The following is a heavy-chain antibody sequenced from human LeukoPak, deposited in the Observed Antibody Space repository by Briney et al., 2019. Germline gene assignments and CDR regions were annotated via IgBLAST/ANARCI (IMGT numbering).Heavy chain of an antibody. CDR3: ARADGQLGENAFDI. V-gene: IGHV4-59*11. J-gene: IGHJ3*02. CDR2: IYYSGST. Sequence: SETLSLTCTVSGGSISSHYWSWIRQPPGKGLEWIGYIYYSGSTNYNPSLKSRVTISVDTSKNQFSLKLSSVTAADTAVYYCARADGQLGENAFDIWGQGTMVTVSS. CDR1: GGSISSHY. D-gene: IGHD6-13*01.